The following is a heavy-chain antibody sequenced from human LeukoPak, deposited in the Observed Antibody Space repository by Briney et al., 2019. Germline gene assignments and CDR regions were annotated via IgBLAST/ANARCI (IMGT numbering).Heavy chain of an antibody. J-gene: IGHJ4*02. CDR2: IHYDSSTE. V-gene: IGHV3-30*02. CDR1: GFAFSSYG. CDR3: ARVRDREIDY. Sequence: GGSLRLSCAASGFAFSSYGMHWVRQAPGKGLEWVAYIHYDSSTEDYADSVKGRFTISRDNAKNSLYLQMNSLRAEDTAVYYCARVRDREIDYWGQGTLVTVSS. D-gene: IGHD1-14*01.